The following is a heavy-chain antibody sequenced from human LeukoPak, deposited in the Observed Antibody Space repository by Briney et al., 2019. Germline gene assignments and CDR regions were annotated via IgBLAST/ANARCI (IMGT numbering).Heavy chain of an antibody. D-gene: IGHD2-2*01. CDR1: GFAFAEHG. Sequence: GGSLRLSCTASGFAFAEHGMSWVRQVPGKGLEWVSGINWSGGSTGYADPLRGRYTISRDNAKNSLYLQMDRLRAEDTALYYCARAPITSPFYFDYWGQGTLVTVSS. CDR2: INWSGGST. CDR3: ARAPITSPFYFDY. J-gene: IGHJ4*02. V-gene: IGHV3-20*04.